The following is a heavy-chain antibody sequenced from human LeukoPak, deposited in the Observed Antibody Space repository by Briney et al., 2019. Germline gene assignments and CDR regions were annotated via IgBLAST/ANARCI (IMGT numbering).Heavy chain of an antibody. Sequence: GASVKVSCKPSGYTFTSYGIIWVRQAPGQGLEWMGWISTYNDNTNYAQKLQGRVTMTTDTSTSTAYMELRSLRSDDTAVYYCARAANPFYYYYMDVWGKGTTVTISS. V-gene: IGHV1-18*01. J-gene: IGHJ6*03. CDR1: GYTFTSYG. CDR3: ARAANPFYYYYMDV. CDR2: ISTYNDNT. D-gene: IGHD3-16*01.